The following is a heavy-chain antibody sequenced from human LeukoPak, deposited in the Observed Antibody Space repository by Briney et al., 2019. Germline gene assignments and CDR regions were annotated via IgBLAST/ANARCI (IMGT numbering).Heavy chain of an antibody. Sequence: GGPLRLSCAASGFTVSSNYMSGLRQAPGKGVGWVSVFYGGCNTYYADSVKGRFTISRDNSKNTPYLQMNSLRAEDTAVYYCARDRGCSSTSCVLYYYYGMDVWGQGTTVTVSS. CDR1: GFTVSSNY. J-gene: IGHJ6*02. D-gene: IGHD2-2*01. V-gene: IGHV3-66*01. CDR2: FYGGCNT. CDR3: ARDRGCSSTSCVLYYYYGMDV.